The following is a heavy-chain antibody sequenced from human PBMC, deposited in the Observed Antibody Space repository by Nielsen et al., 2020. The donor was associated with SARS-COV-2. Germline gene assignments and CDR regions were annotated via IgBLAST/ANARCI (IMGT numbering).Heavy chain of an antibody. D-gene: IGHD1-14*01. V-gene: IGHV1-18*04. J-gene: IGHJ6*02. CDR1: GYTFTGYY. Sequence: ASVKVSCKASGYTFTGYYMHWVRQAPGQGLEWMGWISAYNGNTNYAQKLQGRVTMTTDTSTSTAYMELRSLRSDDTAVYYCARVWRNPQDYYYGMYVWGQGTTVTVSS. CDR3: ARVWRNPQDYYYGMYV. CDR2: ISAYNGNT.